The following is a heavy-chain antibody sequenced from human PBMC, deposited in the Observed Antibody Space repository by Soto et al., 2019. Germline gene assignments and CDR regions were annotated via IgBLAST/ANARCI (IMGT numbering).Heavy chain of an antibody. J-gene: IGHJ6*03. CDR2: ISGSGGST. Sequence: GGSLRLSCAASGFTFSSYAMSWVRQAPGKGLEWVSAISGSGGSTYYADSVKGRFTISRDNSKNTLYLQMNSLRAEDTAVYSCAKEQMTTVTDYYYYYMDAGGKGTTAT. CDR1: GFTFSSYA. D-gene: IGHD4-17*01. CDR3: AKEQMTTVTDYYYYYMDA. V-gene: IGHV3-23*01.